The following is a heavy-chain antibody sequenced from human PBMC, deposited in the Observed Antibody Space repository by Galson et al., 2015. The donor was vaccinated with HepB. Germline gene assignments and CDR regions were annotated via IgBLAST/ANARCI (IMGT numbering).Heavy chain of an antibody. CDR1: GFTFGDHA. J-gene: IGHJ4*02. CDR2: IRSNSHGGTT. V-gene: IGHV3-49*03. Sequence: SLRLSCAASGFTFGDHAMSWFRQAPGKGLEWVGFIRSNSHGGTTEYAASVKGRFIISRDDSTTTAYLQMSSLKAEDTAVYYCSRGGYDFWSAYYNLGFYFDFWGQGTLVTVSS. D-gene: IGHD3-3*01. CDR3: SRGGYDFWSAYYNLGFYFDF.